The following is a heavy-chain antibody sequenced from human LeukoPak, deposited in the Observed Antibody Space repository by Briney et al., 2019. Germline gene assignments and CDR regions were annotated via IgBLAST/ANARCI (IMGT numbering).Heavy chain of an antibody. D-gene: IGHD4-17*01. J-gene: IGHJ4*02. V-gene: IGHV1-46*01. CDR3: ARDRWHVKVTNFDY. Sequence: ASVKLSCKASGYTFTSYYMHWVPQAPGQGLEWMGIINPSGGSTSYAQKFQGRVTMTRDMSTSTVYMELSSLRSEDTAVYYCARDRWHVKVTNFDYWGQGTLVTVSS. CDR2: INPSGGST. CDR1: GYTFTSYY.